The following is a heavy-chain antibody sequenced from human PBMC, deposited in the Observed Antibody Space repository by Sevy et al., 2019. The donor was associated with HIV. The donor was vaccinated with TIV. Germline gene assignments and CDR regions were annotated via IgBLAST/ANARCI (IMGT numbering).Heavy chain of an antibody. Sequence: ETLSLTCAVYDGSFSGYYWSWIRQPPGKGLEWIGEIKHSGSTNYNLSLKSRVTISVDTSKNQFSLKLSSVTAADTAVYYCARGGKRYSSAQIGYWGQGTLVTVSS. CDR1: DGSFSGYY. CDR2: IKHSGST. J-gene: IGHJ4*02. V-gene: IGHV4-34*01. D-gene: IGHD6-19*01. CDR3: ARGGKRYSSAQIGY.